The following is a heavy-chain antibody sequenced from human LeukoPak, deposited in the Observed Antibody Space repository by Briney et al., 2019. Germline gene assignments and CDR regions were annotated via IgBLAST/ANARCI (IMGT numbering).Heavy chain of an antibody. CDR1: GGSISSSSYY. J-gene: IGHJ5*02. D-gene: IGHD3-3*01. CDR3: ARARTHTIFGVVMDWFDP. V-gene: IGHV4-39*07. Sequence: SETLSLTCTVSGGSISSSSYYWGWIRRPPGKGLEWIGSIYYSGSTYYNPSLKSRVTISVDTSKNQFSLKLSSVTAADTAVYYCARARTHTIFGVVMDWFDPWGQGTLVTVSS. CDR2: IYYSGST.